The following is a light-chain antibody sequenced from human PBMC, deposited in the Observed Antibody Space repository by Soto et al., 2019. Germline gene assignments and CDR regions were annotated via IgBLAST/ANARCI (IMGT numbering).Light chain of an antibody. CDR3: SSYTSSSTLV. CDR2: EVT. J-gene: IGLJ3*02. Sequence: QSALTQPASVSGSPGQSITISCTGTSSDVGGYNYVSWYQQRPGEAPKLMIYEVTNRPSGVSNRFSGSKSGNTASLTISGLQAEDEADYYCSSYTSSSTLVFGGGTKLTVL. CDR1: SSDVGGYNY. V-gene: IGLV2-14*01.